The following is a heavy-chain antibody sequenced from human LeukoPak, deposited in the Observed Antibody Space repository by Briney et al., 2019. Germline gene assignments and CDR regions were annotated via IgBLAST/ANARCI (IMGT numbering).Heavy chain of an antibody. J-gene: IGHJ6*02. Sequence: SETLSLTCTVSGGSISSYYWSWIRQPPGKGLEWIGYIYYSGSTNYNPSLKSRVTISVDTSKNQFSLKLSSVTAADTGVYYCAREDRGDYYYYGMDVWGQGTTVTVSS. V-gene: IGHV4-59*01. CDR2: IYYSGST. CDR1: GGSISSYY. D-gene: IGHD1-14*01. CDR3: AREDRGDYYYYGMDV.